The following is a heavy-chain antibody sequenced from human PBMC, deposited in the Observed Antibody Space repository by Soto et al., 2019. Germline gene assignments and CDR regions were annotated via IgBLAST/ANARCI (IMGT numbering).Heavy chain of an antibody. D-gene: IGHD1-20*01. CDR2: ISAYNGNT. Sequence: QVQLVQSGAEVKKPGASVKVSCKASGYTFTSYGISWVRQAPGQGLEWMGWISAYNGNTNYAQKLQGRVTMTTDTSXITAYMELRSLRSDDTAVYYCARVGNWKHPYYGMDVWGQGTTVTVSS. J-gene: IGHJ6*02. V-gene: IGHV1-18*01. CDR3: ARVGNWKHPYYGMDV. CDR1: GYTFTSYG.